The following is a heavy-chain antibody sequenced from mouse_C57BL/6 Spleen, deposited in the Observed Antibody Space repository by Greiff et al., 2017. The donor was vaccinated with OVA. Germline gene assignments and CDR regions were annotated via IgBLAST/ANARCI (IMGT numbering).Heavy chain of an antibody. J-gene: IGHJ4*01. V-gene: IGHV1-80*01. Sequence: QVQLKESGAELVKPGASVKISCKASGYAFSSYWMNWVKQRPGKGLEWIGQIYPGDGDTNYNGKFKGKATLTADKSSSTAYMQLSSLTSEDSAVYFCARSPLSTVVGAMDYWGQGTSVTVSS. D-gene: IGHD1-1*01. CDR3: ARSPLSTVVGAMDY. CDR2: IYPGDGDT. CDR1: GYAFSSYW.